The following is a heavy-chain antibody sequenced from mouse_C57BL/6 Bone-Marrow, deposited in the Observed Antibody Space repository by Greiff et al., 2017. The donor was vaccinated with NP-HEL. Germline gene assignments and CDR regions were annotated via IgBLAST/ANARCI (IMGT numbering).Heavy chain of an antibody. J-gene: IGHJ2*01. CDR2: IYPSDSDT. V-gene: IGHV1-74*01. Sequence: QVQLQQPGAELVKPGASVKVSCKASGYTFTSYWVHWVKQRPGQGLEWIGRIYPSDSDTNYNQKFKGKATLTVDKSSSTAYMQLSSLTSEDSAVYYCAIGEQLSYFDYWGQGTTLTVSS. D-gene: IGHD3-1*01. CDR3: AIGEQLSYFDY. CDR1: GYTFTSYW.